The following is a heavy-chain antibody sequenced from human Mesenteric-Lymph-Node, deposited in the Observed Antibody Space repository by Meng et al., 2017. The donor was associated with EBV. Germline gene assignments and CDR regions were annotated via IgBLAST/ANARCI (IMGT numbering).Heavy chain of an antibody. Sequence: EVQLLESGGGLVQPGGSLRLSCTVSGFTFSNYDMSWVRQAPGKGLEWVSGISGSGLTTYYADSVQGRFTISRDNAKNSLYLQMNSLRAEDTAVYYCARVAARTYWGQGTLVTVSS. V-gene: IGHV3-23*01. D-gene: IGHD6-25*01. J-gene: IGHJ4*02. CDR2: ISGSGLTT. CDR3: ARVAARTY. CDR1: GFTFSNYD.